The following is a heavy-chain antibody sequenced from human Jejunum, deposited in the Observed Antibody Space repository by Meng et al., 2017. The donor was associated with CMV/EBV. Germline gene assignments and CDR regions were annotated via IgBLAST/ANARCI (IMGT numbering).Heavy chain of an antibody. CDR1: FSNYW. D-gene: IGHD2-21*02. CDR2: IGKDGSEE. Sequence: FSNYWMSWVRQAPRKGLERVANIGKDGSEEYYVDSVKGRFTISRDNAKNSLYLQMNSLRADDTAVYYCARARGNGDDSKYNWFDSWGQGALVTVSS. CDR3: ARARGNGDDSKYNWFDS. J-gene: IGHJ5*01. V-gene: IGHV3-7*01.